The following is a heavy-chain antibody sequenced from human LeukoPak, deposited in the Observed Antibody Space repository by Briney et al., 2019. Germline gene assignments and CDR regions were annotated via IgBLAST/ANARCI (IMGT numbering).Heavy chain of an antibody. CDR1: GGSISSYY. J-gene: IGHJ6*03. CDR2: IYHSGST. CDR3: AREGYCSGGSCYNYYYYMDV. Sequence: PSETLSLTCTVSGGSISSYYWSWIRQPAGKGLEWIGSIYHSGSTYYNPSPKSRVTISVDTSKNQFSLKLSSVTAADTAVYYCAREGYCSGGSCYNYYYYMDVWGKGTTVTVSS. D-gene: IGHD2-15*01. V-gene: IGHV4-4*07.